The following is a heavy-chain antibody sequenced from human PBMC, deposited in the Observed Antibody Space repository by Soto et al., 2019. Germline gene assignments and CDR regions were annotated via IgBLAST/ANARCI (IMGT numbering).Heavy chain of an antibody. J-gene: IGHJ4*02. V-gene: IGHV5-51*01. CDR3: ARIVRQWPETPPYFVY. CDR1: GYSFTSYW. Sequence: GESLKISCKGSGYSFTSYWIGWVRQMPGKGLEWMGIIYPGDSDTRYSPSFQGQVTISADKSISTAYLQWSSLKASDTAMYYCARIVRQWPETPPYFVYWGQGTLVTVSS. D-gene: IGHD6-19*01. CDR2: IYPGDSDT.